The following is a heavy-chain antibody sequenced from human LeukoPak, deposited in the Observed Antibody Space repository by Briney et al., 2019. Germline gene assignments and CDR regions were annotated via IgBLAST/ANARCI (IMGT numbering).Heavy chain of an antibody. CDR3: SRHAYIEMSWFDP. Sequence: PSETLSLTCTVSGGSISSSSYYWGWIRQPPGKGLEWIGSIYYSGSTYYNPSLKSRATISVDTSKNQFSLKLSSVTAADTAVYYCSRHAYIEMSWFDPWGQGTLVTVSS. D-gene: IGHD2-15*01. CDR2: IYYSGST. V-gene: IGHV4-39*01. CDR1: GGSISSSSYY. J-gene: IGHJ5*02.